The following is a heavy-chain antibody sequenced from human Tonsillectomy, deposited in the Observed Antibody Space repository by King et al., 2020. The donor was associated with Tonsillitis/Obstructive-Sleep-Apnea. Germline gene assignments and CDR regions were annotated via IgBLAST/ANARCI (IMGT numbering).Heavy chain of an antibody. CDR2: IYYSGST. CDR3: ARLSYDVEMATMPYYFDY. D-gene: IGHD5-24*01. Sequence: QLQESGPGLVKPSETLSLTCTVSGGSISSSSYYWGWIRQPPGKGLEWIGSIYYSGSTYYNPSLKSRVTISVDTSKNQFSLKLSSVTAADTAVYYCARLSYDVEMATMPYYFDYWGQGTLVTVSS. V-gene: IGHV4-39*01. J-gene: IGHJ4*02. CDR1: GGSISSSSYY.